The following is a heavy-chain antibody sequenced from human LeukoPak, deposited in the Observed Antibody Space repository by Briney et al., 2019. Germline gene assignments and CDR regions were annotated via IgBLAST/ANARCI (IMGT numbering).Heavy chain of an antibody. CDR3: VKDDGWVQYAN. V-gene: IGHV3-23*01. CDR1: GFTFSSYA. CDR2: INSNGGST. D-gene: IGHD5-24*01. Sequence: GGTLRLSCAASGFTFSSYAMNWVRQAPGKGLEWVSAINSNGGSTYYADSVKGRFIISRDNSKNTVYLQMNSLSAEDAAVYYCVKDDGWVQYANWGQGTLVTVSS. J-gene: IGHJ4*02.